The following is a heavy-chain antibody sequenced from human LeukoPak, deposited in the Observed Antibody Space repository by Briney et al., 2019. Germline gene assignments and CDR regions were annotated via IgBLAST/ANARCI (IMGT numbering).Heavy chain of an antibody. J-gene: IGHJ5*02. CDR1: RFTFSSFS. D-gene: IGHD3-3*01. CDR3: ARDRLRSGYYSWFDP. Sequence: GGSLRLSCAASRFTFSSFSMHWVRQAPGKGLEWVAVMSYDGSNKNYADSVKGRFTISRDNSKNTLYLQMNSLRAEDTAVYYCARDRLRSGYYSWFDPWGQGTLVTVSS. V-gene: IGHV3-30-3*01. CDR2: MSYDGSNK.